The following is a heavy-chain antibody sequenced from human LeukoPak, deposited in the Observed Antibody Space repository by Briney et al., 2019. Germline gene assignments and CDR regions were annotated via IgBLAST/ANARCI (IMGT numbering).Heavy chain of an antibody. CDR3: ANDLFGYFDS. V-gene: IGHV3-23*01. Sequence: GGSLRLSCAASGFTFSSYAMSWVRQAPGEGLEWVSSISDSSDNTYYADSVKGRFITSRDNSKNTLFLQTHSLRAEDTAVYYCANDLFGYFDSWGQGTLVTVSS. D-gene: IGHD3-16*01. CDR2: ISDSSDNT. J-gene: IGHJ4*02. CDR1: GFTFSSYA.